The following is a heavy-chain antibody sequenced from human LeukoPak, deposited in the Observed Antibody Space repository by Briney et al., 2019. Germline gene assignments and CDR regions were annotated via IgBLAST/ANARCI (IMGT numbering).Heavy chain of an antibody. CDR1: GFTFSGHW. Sequence: GGSLRLSCAASGFTFSGHWMSWVRQAPGKGLEWVSGIRGSGGSTYYADSVKGRFTISRDNSKNTLYLQMNSLRAEDTAVYYCAKASGQLVPNSFFDYWGQGTLVTVSS. D-gene: IGHD6-6*01. V-gene: IGHV3-23*01. J-gene: IGHJ4*02. CDR2: IRGSGGST. CDR3: AKASGQLVPNSFFDY.